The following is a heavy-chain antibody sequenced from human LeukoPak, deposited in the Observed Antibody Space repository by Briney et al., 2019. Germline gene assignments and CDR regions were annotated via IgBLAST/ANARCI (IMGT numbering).Heavy chain of an antibody. CDR3: VRTGGRGGGI. V-gene: IGHV3-74*01. D-gene: IGHD1-1*01. CDR1: GFTFRRYW. CDR2: INTDGSST. Sequence: SLRLSCAASGFTFRRYWMHWVRQAPGKGLVWVSRINTDGSSTSYADSAKGRFTISRDNAKNTLSLQMNSLRAEDTAVNYCVRTGGRGGGIWGQGTLVTVSS. J-gene: IGHJ4*02.